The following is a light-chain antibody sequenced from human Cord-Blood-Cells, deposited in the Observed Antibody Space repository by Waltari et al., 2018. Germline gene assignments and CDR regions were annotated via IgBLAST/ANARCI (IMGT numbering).Light chain of an antibody. V-gene: IGLV1-44*01. Sequence: QSVLTLPPSASGTPGQRLTIPCAGSSSNSGSNTVNCYQQLPGTAPKHLIYSNNQRPSGVPDRFSGSKSGTSASLAISGLQSEDEADYYCAAWDDSLNGYVFGTGTKVTVL. CDR3: AAWDDSLNGYV. J-gene: IGLJ1*01. CDR1: SSNSGSNT. CDR2: SNN.